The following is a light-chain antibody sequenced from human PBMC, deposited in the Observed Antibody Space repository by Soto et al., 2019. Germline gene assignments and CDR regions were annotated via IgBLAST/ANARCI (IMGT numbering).Light chain of an antibody. J-gene: IGKJ4*01. CDR1: PGIRNG. Sequence: DIQMTQSPSSVAASIGARVTITCRASPGIRNGLAWYQQTPGKAPELLSLAASSMQRGVPSRFSGRGSGTEFTLTIDSLQPEDFETYYCQQTDSFPLSVGGGTKVEI. V-gene: IGKV1D-12*01. CDR3: QQTDSFPLS. CDR2: AAS.